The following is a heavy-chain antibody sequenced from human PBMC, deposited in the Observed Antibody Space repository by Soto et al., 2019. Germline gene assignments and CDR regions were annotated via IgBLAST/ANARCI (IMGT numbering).Heavy chain of an antibody. CDR3: ANEVDVAFSSLQYGMEV. Sequence: LRXYCAASGFTFNNFAMHWVRQAPGKVLEWVAFISYDGTYKYYADSVRGRFTVYRDNSKSTLFLQMNSLKFEDTAVYVCANEVDVAFSSLQYGMEVLGQGTTGIVS. CDR1: GFTFNNFA. V-gene: IGHV3-30*14. CDR2: ISYDGTYK. D-gene: IGHD4-4*01. J-gene: IGHJ6*01.